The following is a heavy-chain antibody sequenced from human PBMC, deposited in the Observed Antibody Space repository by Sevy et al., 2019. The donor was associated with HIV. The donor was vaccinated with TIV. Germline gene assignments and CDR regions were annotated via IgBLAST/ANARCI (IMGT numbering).Heavy chain of an antibody. CDR2: MSPNTGAT. Sequence: ASVKVACAAFGYTFTTYDINWVRQAPGQGLEWMGWMSPNTGATGFAQKFQGRVTLTRNKSITTVYMELRSLTYEDTAIYYCARGGNGDFWSYEYYYYGMDVWGQGTTVTVSS. CDR1: GYTFTTYD. J-gene: IGHJ6*02. CDR3: ARGGNGDFWSYEYYYYGMDV. V-gene: IGHV1-8*01. D-gene: IGHD3-3*01.